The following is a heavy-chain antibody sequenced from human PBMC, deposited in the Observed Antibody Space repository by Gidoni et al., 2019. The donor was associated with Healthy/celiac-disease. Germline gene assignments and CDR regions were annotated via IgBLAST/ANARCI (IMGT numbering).Heavy chain of an antibody. Sequence: QVQLVESGGGVVQPGRSLRLSCAASGFTFSSYGLHWVRQAPGKGLEWVAVIWYDGSNKYYADSVKGRFTISRDNSKNTLYLQMNSLRAEDTAVYYCARDRGLSYYGSGSNWFDPWGQGTLVTVSS. V-gene: IGHV3-33*01. CDR2: IWYDGSNK. CDR1: GFTFSSYG. D-gene: IGHD3-10*01. J-gene: IGHJ5*02. CDR3: ARDRGLSYYGSGSNWFDP.